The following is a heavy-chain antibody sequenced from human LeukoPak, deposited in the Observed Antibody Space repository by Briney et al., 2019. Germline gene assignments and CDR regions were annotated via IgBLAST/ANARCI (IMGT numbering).Heavy chain of an antibody. CDR1: GGSISSSSYY. CDR3: ARGLGYGDYDGVDYFDY. J-gene: IGHJ4*02. CDR2: IYYSGST. Sequence: SETLSLTCTVSGGSISSSSYYWGWIRQPPGKGLEWIGSIYYSGSTYYNPSLKSRVTISVDTSKNQFSLKLRSVTAADTAVYYCARGLGYGDYDGVDYFDYWGQGTLVTVSS. D-gene: IGHD4-17*01. V-gene: IGHV4-39*07.